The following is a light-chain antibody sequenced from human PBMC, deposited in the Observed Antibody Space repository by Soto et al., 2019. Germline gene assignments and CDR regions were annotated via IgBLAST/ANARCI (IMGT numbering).Light chain of an antibody. V-gene: IGKV3-15*01. CDR1: QSIRSN. CDR2: GAS. Sequence: EIVMTQSPATLSVSPGERATLSCRASQSIRSNLAWYQQKTGQAPRLLIYGASTRATGFPARFSGSGSGTEFTLTISSLQSEDFAVYYCQQYSNWPFTFGPGTKVDIK. CDR3: QQYSNWPFT. J-gene: IGKJ3*01.